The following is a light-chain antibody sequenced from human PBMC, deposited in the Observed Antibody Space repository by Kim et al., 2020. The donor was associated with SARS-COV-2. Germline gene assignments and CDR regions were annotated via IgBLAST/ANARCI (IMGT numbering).Light chain of an antibody. Sequence: DIQMTQSPSSLSASLGDRVTITCRASQSIGTHLNWFQQKPGKAPNLLIYTTANLQSGVPSRFSGSGSGTDFTLTISSLQPEDFATYYGQQSYSAPWTFGQGTKVDIK. J-gene: IGKJ1*01. CDR2: TTA. V-gene: IGKV1-39*01. CDR1: QSIGTH. CDR3: QQSYSAPWT.